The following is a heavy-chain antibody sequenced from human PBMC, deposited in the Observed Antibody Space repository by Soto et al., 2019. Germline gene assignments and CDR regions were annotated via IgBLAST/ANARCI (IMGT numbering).Heavy chain of an antibody. J-gene: IGHJ6*02. CDR2: INAGNGNT. CDR3: ARSPRSGGNYYYGMDV. D-gene: IGHD3-3*01. CDR1: AYTFTNYA. Sequence: QVQLVQSGAEVKKPGASVKVSCKASAYTFTNYAIHWVGQAPGQRLEWMGWINAGNGNTIYSQKFQGRVTITRDTSANTAYMELSSLRSEDTTVYYCARSPRSGGNYYYGMDVWGQGTTVTVSS. V-gene: IGHV1-3*01.